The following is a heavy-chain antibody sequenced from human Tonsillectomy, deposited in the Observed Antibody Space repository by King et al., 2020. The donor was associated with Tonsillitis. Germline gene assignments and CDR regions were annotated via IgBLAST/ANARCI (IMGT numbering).Heavy chain of an antibody. CDR2: ISGSGGST. V-gene: IGHV3-23*04. CDR3: TLLQEHL. Sequence: VQLVESGGGLVQPGGSLRLSCAASGFTFSSYAMSWVRQAPGKGLEWVSAISGSGGSTYYADSVKGRFTISRDNAKNTLYLQMNSLHQGPIGLPPGTLLQEHLWG. J-gene: IGHJ6*01. CDR1: GFTFSSYA.